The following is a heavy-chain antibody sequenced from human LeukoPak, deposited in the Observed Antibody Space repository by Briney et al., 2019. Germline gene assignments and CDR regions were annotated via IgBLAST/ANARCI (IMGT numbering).Heavy chain of an antibody. CDR2: ILPGDSDT. V-gene: IGHV5-51*01. J-gene: IGHJ1*01. Sequence: KPGESLKISCKGSGYSFTNNWIGWVRQLPGKGLEWMGIILPGDSDTRYSPSFQGQVTISADKSNNTAYVQWSSLKASDTAMYYCATYAGTSSKYFQHWGQGTLVTVSS. D-gene: IGHD3-10*01. CDR1: GYSFTNNW. CDR3: ATYAGTSSKYFQH.